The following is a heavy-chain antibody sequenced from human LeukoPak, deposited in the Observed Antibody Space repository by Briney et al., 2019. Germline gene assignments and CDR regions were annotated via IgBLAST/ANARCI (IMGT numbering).Heavy chain of an antibody. V-gene: IGHV4-61*02. CDR1: GGSIRSGSYY. CDR3: ARDPPRGASDY. CDR2: IYTSGST. Sequence: SETLSLTXTVSGGSIRSGSYYWSWIRQPAGKGLDWIGRIYTSGSTNYNPSLKSRVTISVDTSKNQFSLKLSSVTAADTAVYYCARDPPRGASDYWGQGTLVTVSS. D-gene: IGHD1-26*01. J-gene: IGHJ4*02.